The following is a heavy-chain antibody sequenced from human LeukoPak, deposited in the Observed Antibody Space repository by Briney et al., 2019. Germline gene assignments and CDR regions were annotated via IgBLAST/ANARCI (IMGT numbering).Heavy chain of an antibody. CDR3: ARGRYYYGSGSLDY. Sequence: PSETLSLTCAVYGGSFSGYYWSWIRQPPGKGLEWIGEINHSGSTNYNPSLKSRVTISVDTSKNQFSLKLSSVTAADTAVYYCARGRYYYGSGSLDYWGQGTLVTVPS. V-gene: IGHV4-34*01. J-gene: IGHJ4*02. D-gene: IGHD3-10*01. CDR1: GGSFSGYY. CDR2: INHSGST.